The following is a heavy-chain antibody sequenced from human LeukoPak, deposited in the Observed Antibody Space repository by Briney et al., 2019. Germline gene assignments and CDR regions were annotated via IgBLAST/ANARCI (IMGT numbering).Heavy chain of an antibody. V-gene: IGHV4-61*05. D-gene: IGHD1-26*01. CDR2: IYYSGST. J-gene: IGHJ5*02. CDR3: AGSYGGNWFDP. Sequence: SETLSLTCTVSGGSISSSSYYWGWIRQPPGKGLEWIGYIYYSGSTNYNPSLKSRVTISVDTSKNQFSLKLSSVTAADTAVYYCAGSYGGNWFDPWGQGTLVTVSS. CDR1: GGSISSSSYY.